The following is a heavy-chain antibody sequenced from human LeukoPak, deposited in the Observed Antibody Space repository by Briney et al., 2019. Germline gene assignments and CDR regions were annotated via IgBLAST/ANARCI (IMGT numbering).Heavy chain of an antibody. CDR1: GYSFTSYW. CDR2: IYPGDSDT. D-gene: IGHD3-10*01. V-gene: IGHV5-51*01. Sequence: GESLKISCKGSGYSFTSYWIGWVRQMPGKGLEWMGIIYPGDSDTRYSPSFQGQVTISADKSISTAYLQWSSLKASDTAMYYCARMSYGSGSVIALYMDVWGKGTTVTVSS. J-gene: IGHJ6*03. CDR3: ARMSYGSGSVIALYMDV.